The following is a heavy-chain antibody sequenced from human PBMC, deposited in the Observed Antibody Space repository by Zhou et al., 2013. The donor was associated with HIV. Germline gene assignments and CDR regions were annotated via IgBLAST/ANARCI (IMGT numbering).Heavy chain of an antibody. Sequence: QVQLVQSGAEVKKPGASVKISCKASGYTFTAYYIHWVRQAPGQGLEWVGLINPSGGTAISAQKFQGRLTMTRDTSTSTVFMEMSSLRSEDTAVYYCAGGPWDPSYDGTTYRHKQLELWGQGSLVAVSS. D-gene: IGHD1-1*01. CDR2: INPSGGTA. CDR3: AGGPWDPSYDGTTYRHKQLEL. J-gene: IGHJ4*02. V-gene: IGHV1-46*01. CDR1: GYTFTAYY.